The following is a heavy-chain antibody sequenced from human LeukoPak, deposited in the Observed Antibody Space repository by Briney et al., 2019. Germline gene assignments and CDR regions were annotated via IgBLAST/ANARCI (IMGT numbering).Heavy chain of an antibody. CDR1: GCSINNYD. D-gene: IGHD3-10*01. V-gene: IGHV4-59*01. J-gene: IGHJ4*02. Sequence: AGTLSLTCTVSGCSINNYDWSWIRQPPGKGLEYIGNIYYSGSTNYNPSLKSRGTISVAPSKPPFSLKLSSVTAADTAVYYCARPWVHGSGSYLDYWGQGTLVTVSS. CDR2: IYYSGST. CDR3: ARPWVHGSGSYLDY.